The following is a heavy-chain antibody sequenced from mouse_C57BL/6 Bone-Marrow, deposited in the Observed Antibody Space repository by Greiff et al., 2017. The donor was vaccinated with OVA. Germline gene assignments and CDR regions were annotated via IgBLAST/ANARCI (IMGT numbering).Heavy chain of an antibody. V-gene: IGHV5-17*01. Sequence: EVKLMESGGGLVKPGGSLKLSCAASGFTFSDYGMHWVRQAPEQGLEWVAYISSGSSTIYYADTVKGRFTISRDNAKNTLFLQMTSLRSEDTAMYYCARGYYAMDYWGQGTSVTVSS. CDR3: ARGYYAMDY. J-gene: IGHJ4*01. CDR1: GFTFSDYG. CDR2: ISSGSSTI.